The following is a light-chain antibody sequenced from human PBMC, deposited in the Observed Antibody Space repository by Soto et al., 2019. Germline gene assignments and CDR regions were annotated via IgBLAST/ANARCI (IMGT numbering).Light chain of an antibody. J-gene: IGLJ1*01. CDR1: SGDVGNYNY. V-gene: IGLV2-14*01. CDR3: SSYTSSNTVV. Sequence: QSALTQPASVSGSPGQSITISCTGTSGDVGNYNYVSWYQHHPGKAPKLVIFGVSDRPSGISYRFSGFKSDNTASLTISGLQPEDEADYYCSSYTSSNTVVFGTGTKVTVL. CDR2: GVS.